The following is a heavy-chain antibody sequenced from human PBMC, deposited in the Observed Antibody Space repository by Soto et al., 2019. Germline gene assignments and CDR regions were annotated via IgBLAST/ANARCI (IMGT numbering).Heavy chain of an antibody. CDR2: IYYSGST. V-gene: IGHV4-31*03. J-gene: IGHJ6*03. D-gene: IGHD6-13*01. CDR3: ARDSSISPMDV. Sequence: SETLSLTCTVSGGSISSGGYYWSWIRQHPGKGLEWIGYIYYSGSTYYNPSLKSRVTISVDTSKNQFSLKLSSVTAADTAVYYCARDSSISPMDVWGKRTTVTVSS. CDR1: GGSISSGGYY.